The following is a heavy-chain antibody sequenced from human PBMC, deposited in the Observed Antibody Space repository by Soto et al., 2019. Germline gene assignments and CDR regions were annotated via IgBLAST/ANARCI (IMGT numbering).Heavy chain of an antibody. V-gene: IGHV3-23*01. CDR3: AKYFYGSGSDRAFNI. D-gene: IGHD3-10*01. Sequence: HPGGSLRLSCAASGFTFSNYAMSWVRQAPGKGLEWVSSISGNSGTSYYADSVKGRFTISRDNSKNTLYLQMNSLRAEDTAVYYCAKYFYGSGSDRAFNIWGQGTMVTVSS. CDR1: GFTFSNYA. J-gene: IGHJ3*02. CDR2: ISGNSGTS.